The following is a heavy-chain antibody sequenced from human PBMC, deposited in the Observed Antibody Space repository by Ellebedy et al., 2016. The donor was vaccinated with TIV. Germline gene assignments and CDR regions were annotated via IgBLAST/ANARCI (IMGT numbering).Heavy chain of an antibody. Sequence: GESLKISXAASGFTLINSWMIWLRQAPGKGLEWVASSNQDDSAKYYADSVKGRFTISRDNAKNSLYLQMNSLRADDTAVYYCYGRGDRDYWGQGTLVTVSS. CDR3: YGRGDRDY. CDR2: SNQDDSAK. J-gene: IGHJ4*02. D-gene: IGHD4-17*01. CDR1: GFTLINSW. V-gene: IGHV3-7*01.